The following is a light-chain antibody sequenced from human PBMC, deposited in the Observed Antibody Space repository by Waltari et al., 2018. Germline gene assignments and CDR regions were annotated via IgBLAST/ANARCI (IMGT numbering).Light chain of an antibody. CDR1: QNIRTY. J-gene: IGKJ3*01. CDR2: AAS. V-gene: IGKV1-39*01. CDR3: QQSNTPFT. Sequence: DGQLTQSPSSLAASVGDRGSITCRASQNIRTYLNWYQQKPGKAPKLLIFAASTLQIGVPSRLSGTRAGTDFTLTIRSLQTQDFATYSCQQSNTPFTFGPGTKVDIK.